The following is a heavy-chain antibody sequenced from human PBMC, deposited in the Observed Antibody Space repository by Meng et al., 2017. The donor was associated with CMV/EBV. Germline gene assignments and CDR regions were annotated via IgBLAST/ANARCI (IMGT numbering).Heavy chain of an antibody. J-gene: IGHJ6*02. V-gene: IGHV3-30*02. CDR3: AKDRIVVVPAANWDYYYGMDV. CDR1: GFTFSSYG. CDR2: IRYDGSNK. D-gene: IGHD2-2*01. Sequence: GESLKISCAASGFTFSSYGMHWVRQAPGKGLEWVAFIRYDGSNKYYADSVKGRFTISRDNSKNTLYLQMNSLRAEDTAVYYCAKDRIVVVPAANWDYYYGMDVWGQGTTVTVSS.